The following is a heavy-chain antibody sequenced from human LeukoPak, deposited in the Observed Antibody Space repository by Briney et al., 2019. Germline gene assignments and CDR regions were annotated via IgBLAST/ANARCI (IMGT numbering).Heavy chain of an antibody. CDR3: ARDRLCMPHEYHLAY. Sequence: GGSLRLSCAASEFTFSDYAMTWVRQAPGKGLEWVSAISDGGATTYYADSVKGRFTISRDNSKNTLFLQMNSLRAEDTAVYYCARDRLCMPHEYHLAYWGQGTLVTVSS. J-gene: IGHJ4*02. CDR2: ISDGGATT. CDR1: EFTFSDYA. D-gene: IGHD2-2*01. V-gene: IGHV3-23*01.